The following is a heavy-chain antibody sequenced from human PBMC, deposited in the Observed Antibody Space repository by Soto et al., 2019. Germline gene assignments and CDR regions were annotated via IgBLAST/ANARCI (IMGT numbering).Heavy chain of an antibody. D-gene: IGHD5-12*01. J-gene: IGHJ6*03. CDR3: ARLVDIVATIPNYYMDV. CDR1: GYTFTSYG. V-gene: IGHV1-18*01. CDR2: ISAYNGNT. Sequence: ASVKVSCKASGYTFTSYGISWVRQAPGQGLEWMGWISAYNGNTNYAQKLQGRVTMTTDTSTSTAYMELRSLRSDDTAVYYCARLVDIVATIPNYYMDVWGKGTTVTVSS.